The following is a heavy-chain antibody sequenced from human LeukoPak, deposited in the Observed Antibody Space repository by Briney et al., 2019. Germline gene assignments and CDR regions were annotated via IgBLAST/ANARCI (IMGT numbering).Heavy chain of an antibody. J-gene: IGHJ4*02. CDR3: ARAVIPSTSRHFDY. V-gene: IGHV3-23*01. CDR2: LSGLGDDP. Sequence: GSLRLSCAASGFTFDTYAMSWVRQAPGKGLEWVSTLSGLGDDPYYADSVKGRFTISRDNSNNTLYLHINSLRVEDTAVYYCARAVIPSTSRHFDYWGQGTQVTVSS. D-gene: IGHD2-2*01. CDR1: GFTFDTYA.